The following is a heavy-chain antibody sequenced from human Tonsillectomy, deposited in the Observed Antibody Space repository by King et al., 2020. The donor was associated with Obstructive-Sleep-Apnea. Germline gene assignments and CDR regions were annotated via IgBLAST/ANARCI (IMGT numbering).Heavy chain of an antibody. V-gene: IGHV4-39*07. CDR1: GGSITMSTYY. CDR2: VYYSGST. CDR3: AINDYDGSSVY. J-gene: IGHJ4*02. D-gene: IGHD4-23*01. Sequence: QLQESGPGLVKPSETLSLTCTVSGGSITMSTYYWAWIRQPPGKGLEWIGTVYYSGSTSYDPSLKSRVTISLDTSKNHFSRKLNSVTAADTAVYYCAINDYDGSSVYWGQGTLVTVSS.